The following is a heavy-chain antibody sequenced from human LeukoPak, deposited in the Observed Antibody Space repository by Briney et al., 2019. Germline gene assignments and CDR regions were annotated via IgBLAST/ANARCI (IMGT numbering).Heavy chain of an antibody. Sequence: PGGSLRLSCAASGFTFSSYSMNWVRQAPGKGLEWVSSISSSSSYIYYADSVKGRFTISRDNSKNMLYLQINSLTTEDTAVYYCARGYGENSDYHLKYWGQGALVTVSS. D-gene: IGHD4-11*01. J-gene: IGHJ4*02. CDR3: ARGYGENSDYHLKY. CDR1: GFTFSSYS. CDR2: ISSSSSYI. V-gene: IGHV3-21*06.